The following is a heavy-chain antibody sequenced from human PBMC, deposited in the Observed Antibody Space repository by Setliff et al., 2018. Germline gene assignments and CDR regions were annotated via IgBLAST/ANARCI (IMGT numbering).Heavy chain of an antibody. Sequence: SETLSLTCTVAGGSISSSSYYWGWIRQPPGKGLEWIGSIYCSGITYYNPYLKSRVTISVDTSQIQFSLKLSSVTAADTAVYYCARAEYYSGSGSFHPYYIDVWGQGTTVTVSS. CDR3: ARAEYYSGSGSFHPYYIDV. CDR2: IYCSGIT. V-gene: IGHV4-39*07. D-gene: IGHD3-10*01. CDR1: GGSISSSSYY. J-gene: IGHJ6*03.